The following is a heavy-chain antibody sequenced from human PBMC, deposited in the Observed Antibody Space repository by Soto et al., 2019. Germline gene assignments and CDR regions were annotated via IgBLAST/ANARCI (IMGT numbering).Heavy chain of an antibody. D-gene: IGHD3-10*01. CDR3: ARAKDYYGLGSYRGVNRFDP. J-gene: IGHJ5*02. CDR1: GGSISSGCYS. V-gene: IGHV4-30-2*01. Sequence: SETLSFTCAVSGGSISSGCYSLSWILHPPGKGLEWIGYIYHSGSTYYNPSLKSRVTISVDRSKNQFSLKLSSVTAADTAVYYCARAKDYYGLGSYRGVNRFDPWAQGTMVTVSS. CDR2: IYHSGST.